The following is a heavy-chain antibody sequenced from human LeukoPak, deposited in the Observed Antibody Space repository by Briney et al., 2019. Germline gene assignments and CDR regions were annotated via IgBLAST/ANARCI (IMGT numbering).Heavy chain of an antibody. D-gene: IGHD1-26*01. J-gene: IGHJ4*02. V-gene: IGHV4-61*02. CDR2: IYTSGST. CDR1: GGSISSSSYY. Sequence: SETLSLTCTVSGGSISSSSYYWGWIRQPAGKGLEWIGRIYTSGSTNYNPSLKSRVTISVDTSKNQLSLKLSSVTAADTAVYYCARVARGSYYGYYFDYWGQGTLVTVSS. CDR3: ARVARGSYYGYYFDY.